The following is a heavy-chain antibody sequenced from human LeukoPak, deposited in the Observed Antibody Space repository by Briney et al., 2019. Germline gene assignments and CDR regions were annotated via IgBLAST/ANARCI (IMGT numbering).Heavy chain of an antibody. CDR3: ARTGLYCSGGSCYSDWFDP. CDR2: TYYRSKWYN. CDR1: GDSVSSNSAA. D-gene: IGHD2-15*01. J-gene: IGHJ5*02. V-gene: IGHV6-1*01. Sequence: SQTLSLTCAISGDSVSSNSAAWNWIRQSPSRGLEWLGGTYYRSKWYNDYAVSVKSRITINPDTSKNQFSLQLNSVTPEDTAVYYCARTGLYCSGGSCYSDWFDPWGQGTLVTVSS.